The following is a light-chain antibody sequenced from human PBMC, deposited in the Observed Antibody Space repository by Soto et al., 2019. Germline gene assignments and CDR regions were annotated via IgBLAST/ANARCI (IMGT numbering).Light chain of an antibody. CDR2: EVH. J-gene: IGLJ2*01. V-gene: IGLV2-18*02. Sequence: QSALTQPPSASGSPGQSVTISCIGSSSDVGTYDHVSWYQEPPGTAPKLMIYEVHQRPSGVPDRFSGSKSGNTASLTISGLQAEDEADYYCSSYAASNTLLFGGGTKLTVL. CDR1: SSDVGTYDH. CDR3: SSYAASNTLL.